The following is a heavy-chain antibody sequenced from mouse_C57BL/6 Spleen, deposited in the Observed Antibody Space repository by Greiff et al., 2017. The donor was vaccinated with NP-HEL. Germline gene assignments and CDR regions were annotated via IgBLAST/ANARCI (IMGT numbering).Heavy chain of an antibody. CDR3: ARGTGYWFAY. Sequence: QVQLQQPGAELVKPGASVKMSCKASGYTFTSYWITWVKQRPGQGLEWIGDIYPGSGSTNYNEKFKSKATLTVDKSSSTAYMQLRSLTSVDSSVYYCARGTGYWFAYWGQGTLVTVSA. D-gene: IGHD3-2*02. J-gene: IGHJ3*01. V-gene: IGHV1-55*01. CDR2: IYPGSGST. CDR1: GYTFTSYW.